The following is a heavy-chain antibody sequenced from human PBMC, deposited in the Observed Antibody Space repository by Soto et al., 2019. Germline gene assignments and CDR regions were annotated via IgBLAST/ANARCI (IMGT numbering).Heavy chain of an antibody. CDR1: GFTFSSYA. Sequence: GGSLRLSCAASGFTFSSYAMHWVRQAPGKGLEWVAVISYDGSNKYYADSVKGRFTISRDNSKNTLYLQMNSLRAEDTAVYYCARDRPVAGFDYRGQGTLVTVSS. V-gene: IGHV3-30-3*01. CDR2: ISYDGSNK. CDR3: ARDRPVAGFDY. D-gene: IGHD6-19*01. J-gene: IGHJ4*02.